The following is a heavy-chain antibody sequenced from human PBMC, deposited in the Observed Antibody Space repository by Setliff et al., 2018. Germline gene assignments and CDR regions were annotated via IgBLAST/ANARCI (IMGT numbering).Heavy chain of an antibody. D-gene: IGHD7-27*01. V-gene: IGHV3-72*01. CDR3: VRDRDGLGDY. J-gene: IGHJ4*02. CDR1: RFIFSSAW. CDR2: IRDNLNKYST. Sequence: GGSLRLSCAASRFIFSSAWMSWVRQAPGKGLELVGRIRDNLNKYSTEYAASVKGRFAISRDDSNKSVYLQMNSLKTEDTAVYFCVRDRDGLGDYWGQGTLVTVSS.